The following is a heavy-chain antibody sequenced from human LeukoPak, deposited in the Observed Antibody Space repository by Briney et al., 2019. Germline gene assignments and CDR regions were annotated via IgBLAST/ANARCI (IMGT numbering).Heavy chain of an antibody. CDR1: GGTFSSYT. V-gene: IGHV1-69*02. Sequence: ASVKVSCKASGGTFSSYTISWVRQAPGQGLEWMGRIIPILGIANYAQKFQGRVTITADKSTSTAYMELSSLRSEDTAVYYCARGTSSSRGSYYYYGMDVWGQGTTVTASS. CDR2: IIPILGIA. CDR3: ARGTSSSRGSYYYYGMDV. J-gene: IGHJ6*02. D-gene: IGHD6-13*01.